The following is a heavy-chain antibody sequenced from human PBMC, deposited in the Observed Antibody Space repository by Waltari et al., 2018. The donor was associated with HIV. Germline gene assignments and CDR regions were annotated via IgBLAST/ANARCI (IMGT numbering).Heavy chain of an antibody. D-gene: IGHD4-17*01. J-gene: IGHJ5*02. CDR3: AAPAYFGNPDYPRRGRENWSDP. Sequence: QVQLVQSGAEVKKPGASVKVSCKVSGYTLTELSMHWVRQARGKGLEWMGGFDPDVGGTMEGGSFQGGVTWSEAQGRGSAYMDRGSRRSEDPGVYSGAAPAYFGNPDYPRRGRENWSDPWWQGTLVSVCS. V-gene: IGHV1-24*01. CDR2: FDPDVGGT. CDR1: GYTLTELS.